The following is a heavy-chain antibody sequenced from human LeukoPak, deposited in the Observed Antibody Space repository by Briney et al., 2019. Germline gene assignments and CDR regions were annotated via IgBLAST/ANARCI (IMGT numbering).Heavy chain of an antibody. CDR1: GFTFSSYW. Sequence: GGSLRLSCAASGFTFSSYWMSWVRQAPGKGLEWVANIKQDGSEKYYVDSVKGRFTISRDNAKNSLYLQMNSLRAEDTAVYYCARDSGQWLVRSDGSSAFDIWGQGTMVTVSS. V-gene: IGHV3-7*01. J-gene: IGHJ3*02. D-gene: IGHD6-19*01. CDR2: IKQDGSEK. CDR3: ARDSGQWLVRSDGSSAFDI.